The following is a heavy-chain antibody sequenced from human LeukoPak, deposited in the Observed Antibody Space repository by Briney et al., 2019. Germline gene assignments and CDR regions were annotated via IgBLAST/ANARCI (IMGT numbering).Heavy chain of an antibody. V-gene: IGHV3-7*01. Sequence: GGSLRLSCAASGFTFSSYWMSWVRQAPGKGLEWVANIKQDGSEKYYVDSVKGRFTISRDKAKNSLYLQMSSLRAEDTAVYYCARETYGGNSYYFDYWGQGTLVTVSS. CDR3: ARETYGGNSYYFDY. J-gene: IGHJ4*02. D-gene: IGHD4-23*01. CDR1: GFTFSSYW. CDR2: IKQDGSEK.